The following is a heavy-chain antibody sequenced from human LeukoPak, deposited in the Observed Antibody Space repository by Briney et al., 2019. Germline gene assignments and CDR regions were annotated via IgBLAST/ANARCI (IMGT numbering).Heavy chain of an antibody. D-gene: IGHD2-15*01. CDR3: ARGYPLGYCSGGSCPFFDY. Sequence: GASAKVSCKTSGYTFTSYDINWVRQATGQGLEWMGWMNPNSGNTGHAQKFQGRVTMTRNTSISTAYMELSSLRSEDTAVYYCARGYPLGYCSGGSCPFFDYWGQGTLVTFSS. CDR1: GYTFTSYD. V-gene: IGHV1-8*01. CDR2: MNPNSGNT. J-gene: IGHJ4*02.